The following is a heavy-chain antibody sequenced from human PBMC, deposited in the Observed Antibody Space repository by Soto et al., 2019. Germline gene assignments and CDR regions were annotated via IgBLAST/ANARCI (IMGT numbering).Heavy chain of an antibody. D-gene: IGHD2-15*01. Sequence: GGSLRLSCAASGFTFNHYAMSWVRQAPGKGLEWVSIIIANGGTFYADSVKGRFAISRDNSKNTVYLQMSSLRVEDTAIYYCAKDYTVAADPSSVILFDYWGQGALVTVSS. J-gene: IGHJ4*02. CDR3: AKDYTVAADPSSVILFDY. CDR1: GFTFNHYA. CDR2: IIANGGT. V-gene: IGHV3-23*01.